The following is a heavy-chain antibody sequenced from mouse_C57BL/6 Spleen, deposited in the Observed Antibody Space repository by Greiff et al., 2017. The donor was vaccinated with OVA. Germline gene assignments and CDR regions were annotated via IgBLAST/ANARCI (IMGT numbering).Heavy chain of an antibody. CDR2: ISRGGSYT. Sequence: EVQLKESGGDLVKPGGSLKLSCAASGFTFSSYGMSWVRQTPDKRLEWVATISRGGSYTYYPDSVKGRFTITRDNAKNTLYLQMSSLKSEDTAMYYCAREASGPFAYWGQGTLVTVSA. D-gene: IGHD3-1*01. V-gene: IGHV5-6*01. CDR1: GFTFSSYG. CDR3: AREASGPFAY. J-gene: IGHJ3*01.